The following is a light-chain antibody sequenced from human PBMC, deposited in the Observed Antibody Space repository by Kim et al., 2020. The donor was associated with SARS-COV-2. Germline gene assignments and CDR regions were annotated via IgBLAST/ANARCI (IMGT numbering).Light chain of an antibody. CDR2: DVS. Sequence: QSALTQPDSVSGSPGQSITISCTGTSGDFGDYKYVSCYQQHPGKAPKLIIFDVSDRPSGVSNRFSGSKSGNTASLTISGLQAEDEADYYCSSYISTSIRIFGGGTQLTVL. CDR3: SSYISTSIRI. J-gene: IGLJ2*01. V-gene: IGLV2-14*03. CDR1: SGDFGDYKY.